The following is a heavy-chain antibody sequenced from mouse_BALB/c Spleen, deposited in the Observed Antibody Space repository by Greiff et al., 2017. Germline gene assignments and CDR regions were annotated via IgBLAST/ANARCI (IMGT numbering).Heavy chain of an antibody. D-gene: IGHD2-10*02. CDR1: GFTFSSFG. CDR3: ARQYGKPYLYCDV. CDR2: ISSGSSTI. J-gene: IGHJ1*01. Sequence: EVQLQQSGGGLVQPGGSRKLSCAASGFTFSSFGMHWVRQAPEKGLEWVAYISSGSSTIYYADTVKGRFTISRDNPKNTLFLQMTSLRSEDTAMYDCARQYGKPYLYCDVWGAGTTVTVSS. V-gene: IGHV5-17*02.